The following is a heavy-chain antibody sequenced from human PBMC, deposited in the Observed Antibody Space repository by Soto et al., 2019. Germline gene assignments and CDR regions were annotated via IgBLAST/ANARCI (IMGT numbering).Heavy chain of an antibody. CDR1: GYSFTSYW. CDR2: IYPGDSDA. V-gene: IGHV5-51*01. Sequence: PGESLKISCKGSGYSFTSYWIGWVRQMPGKGLEWMGIIYPGDSDARYSPSFQGQVTISADKSISTAYLQWSSLKASDTAMYYCARWGQWLDQGYYGMDVWGQGTTVTVSS. D-gene: IGHD6-19*01. CDR3: ARWGQWLDQGYYGMDV. J-gene: IGHJ6*02.